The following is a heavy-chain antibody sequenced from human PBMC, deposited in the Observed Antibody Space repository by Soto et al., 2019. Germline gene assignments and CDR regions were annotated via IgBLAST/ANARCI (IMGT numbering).Heavy chain of an antibody. CDR1: GFTFSSYA. Sequence: GGSLRLSCAASGFTFSSYAMSWVRQAPGKGLEWVSAISGSGGSTYYADSVKGRFTISRDNSKNTLYLQMNSLRAEDTAVYYCTKDAFSISTEQYYFDYWGQGTLVTVSS. J-gene: IGHJ4*02. CDR2: ISGSGGST. V-gene: IGHV3-23*01. CDR3: TKDAFSISTEQYYFDY. D-gene: IGHD3-3*01.